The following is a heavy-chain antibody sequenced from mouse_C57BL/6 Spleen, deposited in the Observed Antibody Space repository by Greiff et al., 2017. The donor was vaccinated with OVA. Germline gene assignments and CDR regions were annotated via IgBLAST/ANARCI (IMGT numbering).Heavy chain of an antibody. D-gene: IGHD1-1*01. CDR1: GYAFSSYW. CDR2: IYPGDGDT. J-gene: IGHJ4*01. V-gene: IGHV1-80*01. Sequence: VQLQQSGAELVKPGASVKISCKASGYAFSSYWMNWVKQRPGKGLEWIGQIYPGDGDTNYNGKFKGKATLTADKSSSTAYMQLSSLTSEDSAVYFCGSSPFYYYAMDYWGQGTSVTVSS. CDR3: GSSPFYYYAMDY.